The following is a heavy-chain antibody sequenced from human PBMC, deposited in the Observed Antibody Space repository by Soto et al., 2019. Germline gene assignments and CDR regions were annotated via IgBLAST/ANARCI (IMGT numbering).Heavy chain of an antibody. Sequence: QVQLVESGGGVVQPGRSLRLSCAASGFTFSSYAMHWVRQAPGKGLEWVAVISYDGSNKYYADSVKGRFTISRDNSKNTLYLQMNRRRAEDTAVYYCARGDIVVVTAIDYWCQGTLVTVSS. J-gene: IGHJ4*02. D-gene: IGHD2-21*02. CDR3: ARGDIVVVTAIDY. CDR1: GFTFSSYA. CDR2: ISYDGSNK. V-gene: IGHV3-30-3*01.